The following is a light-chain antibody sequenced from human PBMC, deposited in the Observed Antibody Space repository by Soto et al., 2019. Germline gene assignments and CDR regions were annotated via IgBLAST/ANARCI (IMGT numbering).Light chain of an antibody. CDR3: SSYTSSSTPVV. V-gene: IGLV2-14*01. Sequence: QSALTQPASVSGSPGQSITISCTGTSSGVGGYNYVSWYQQHPGKAPKLMIYDDSNRPSGVSNRFSGSKSGNTASLTISGLQAEDEADYYCSSYTSSSTPVVFGGGTKLTVL. J-gene: IGLJ2*01. CDR1: SSGVGGYNY. CDR2: DDS.